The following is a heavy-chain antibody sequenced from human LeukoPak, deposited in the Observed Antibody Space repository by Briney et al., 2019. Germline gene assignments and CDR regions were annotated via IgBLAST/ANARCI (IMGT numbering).Heavy chain of an antibody. D-gene: IGHD3-22*01. CDR3: AKVSDSSGRREDY. J-gene: IGHJ4*02. Sequence: PGGSLRLSCAASGFTFSSTAMSWVRQAPGKGLEWVSAISGSGGSTYYADSVKGRFTISRDNSKNTLFLQMNSLRAEDTAVYYCAKVSDSSGRREDYWGQGTLVTVSS. CDR1: GFTFSSTA. V-gene: IGHV3-23*01. CDR2: ISGSGGST.